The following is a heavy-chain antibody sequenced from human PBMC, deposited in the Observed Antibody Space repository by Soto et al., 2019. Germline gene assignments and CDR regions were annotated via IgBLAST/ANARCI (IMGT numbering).Heavy chain of an antibody. CDR2: VSTFYGNT. V-gene: IGHV1-18*01. Sequence: QVQLVQSGAEVKKPGASVQVSCKASGYTFTSHGINWVRQAPGEGLEWLGWVSTFYGNTNYARKVQGRVTMTTDTSTGTAYMDLRSLGSDDTAVYYCARDPSPDSPGYMDVWGQGTTVTVS. D-gene: IGHD2-21*01. J-gene: IGHJ6*03. CDR3: ARDPSPDSPGYMDV. CDR1: GYTFTSHG.